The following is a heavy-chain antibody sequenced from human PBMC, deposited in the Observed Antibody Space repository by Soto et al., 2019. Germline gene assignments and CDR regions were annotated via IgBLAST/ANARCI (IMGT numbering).Heavy chain of an antibody. Sequence: GGSLRLSCAASGFTFSSYGMHWVRQAPGKGLEWVAVIWYDGSNKYYADSVKGRFTISRDNSKNTLYLQMNSLRAEDTAVYYCARESYYDSSGFDRYAFDIWGQGTMVTVSS. CDR2: IWYDGSNK. CDR3: ARESYYDSSGFDRYAFDI. V-gene: IGHV3-33*01. J-gene: IGHJ3*02. D-gene: IGHD3-22*01. CDR1: GFTFSSYG.